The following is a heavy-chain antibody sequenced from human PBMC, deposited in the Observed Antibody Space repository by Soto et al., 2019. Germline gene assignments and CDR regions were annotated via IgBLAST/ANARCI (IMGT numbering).Heavy chain of an antibody. Sequence: QLVESGGGLVQPGGSLRLSCVGSGFRFNTYWMGWVRQAPGKRLEWVANIRQDGTERSYADSVKGRFTISRDNAKNSLYLQMDSLGADDTAVYYCVRENYFDYWGQGTLVTVSS. CDR2: IRQDGTER. V-gene: IGHV3-7*01. J-gene: IGHJ4*02. CDR3: VRENYFDY. CDR1: GFRFNTYW.